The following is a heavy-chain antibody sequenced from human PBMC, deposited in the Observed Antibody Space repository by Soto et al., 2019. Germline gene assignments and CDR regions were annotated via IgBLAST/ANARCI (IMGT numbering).Heavy chain of an antibody. CDR1: GGSFSGLS. V-gene: IGHV4-34*01. CDR3: ASEGFVILTGYRHYRSFDY. CDR2: INHSGST. J-gene: IGHJ4*02. D-gene: IGHD4-17*01. Sequence: SETLYLTCAVSGGSFSGLSWSWIRQPPGKGLEWIGEINHSGSTNYNPSLKSRVAISVDTSNNQFSLKLNSVTAADTAVYYCASEGFVILTGYRHYRSFDYWGTGPLVTVSS.